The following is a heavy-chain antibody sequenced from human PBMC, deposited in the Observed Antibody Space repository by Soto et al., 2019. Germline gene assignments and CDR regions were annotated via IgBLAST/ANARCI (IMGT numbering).Heavy chain of an antibody. D-gene: IGHD3-10*01. J-gene: IGHJ5*02. CDR3: VWFGELLP. V-gene: IGHV3-30*03. CDR2: ISNDGTNI. CDR1: GITFSAYA. Sequence: QVQLVESGGGVVQPGTSLRLSCAASGITFSAYAMHWVRQAPGKGLEWVAVISNDGTNIYYADSVKGRFTISRDNSKNTMYLQMNSLRAEDTSVYHCVWFGELLPWVQGTLVTVSS.